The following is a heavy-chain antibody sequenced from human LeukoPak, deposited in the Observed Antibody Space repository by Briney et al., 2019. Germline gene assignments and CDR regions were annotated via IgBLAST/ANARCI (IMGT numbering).Heavy chain of an antibody. J-gene: IGHJ6*03. V-gene: IGHV4-4*02. Sequence: KPSETLSLTCAVSGGSISSSNWWSWVRQPPGKGLEWIGEIYHSGSTNYNPSLKSRVTISVDKSKNQFSLKLSSVTAADTAVYYCARHGEWTSGSYLYYYYYMDVWGKGTTVTVSS. D-gene: IGHD1-26*01. CDR1: GGSISSSNW. CDR2: IYHSGST. CDR3: ARHGEWTSGSYLYYYYYMDV.